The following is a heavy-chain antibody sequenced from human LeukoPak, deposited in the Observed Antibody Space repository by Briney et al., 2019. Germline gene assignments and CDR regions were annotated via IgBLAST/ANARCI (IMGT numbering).Heavy chain of an antibody. J-gene: IGHJ4*02. D-gene: IGHD2-15*01. V-gene: IGHV4-59*08. CDR1: GGSISSYY. CDR2: IYYSGST. CDR3: ATMGPLGYCSGGSCYPLRYYFDY. Sequence: PSETLSLTCTASGGSISSYYWSWIRQPPGKGLEWIGYIYYSGSTNYNPSLKSRVTISVDTSKNQFSLKLSSVTAADTAVYYCATMGPLGYCSGGSCYPLRYYFDYWGQGTLVTVSS.